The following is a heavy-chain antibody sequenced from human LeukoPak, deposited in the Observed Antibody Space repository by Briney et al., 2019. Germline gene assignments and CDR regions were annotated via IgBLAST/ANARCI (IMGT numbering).Heavy chain of an antibody. J-gene: IGHJ4*02. V-gene: IGHV4-59*01. CDR3: ASSGYSYDVGYFDY. Sequence: SETLSLTCTASGGSISSYYWSWIRQPPGKGLEWIGYIYYSGSTNYNPSLKSRVTISVDTSKNQFSLKLSSVTAADTAVYYCASSGYSYDVGYFDYWGQGTLVTVSS. CDR2: IYYSGST. CDR1: GGSISSYY. D-gene: IGHD5-18*01.